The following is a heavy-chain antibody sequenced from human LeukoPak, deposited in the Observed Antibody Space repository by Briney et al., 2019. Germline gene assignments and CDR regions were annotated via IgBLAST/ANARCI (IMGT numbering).Heavy chain of an antibody. J-gene: IGHJ4*02. D-gene: IGHD6-13*01. Sequence: ASVKVSCKASGYTFTSYGISWVRQAPGQGLEWMGWISAYNGNTNYAQKLQGRVTMTTDTSTSTAYMELRSLRSDDTAVYYCAREAPGIAAAGFFDYWGQGTLVTVSS. CDR2: ISAYNGNT. CDR1: GYTFTSYG. CDR3: AREAPGIAAAGFFDY. V-gene: IGHV1-18*01.